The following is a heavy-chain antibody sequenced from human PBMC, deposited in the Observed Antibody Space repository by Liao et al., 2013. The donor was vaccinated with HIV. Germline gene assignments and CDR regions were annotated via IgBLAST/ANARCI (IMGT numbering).Heavy chain of an antibody. CDR3: ARRGGARDKLTYFFFYMDV. CDR1: GGSISSFY. CDR2: IYSGGAT. Sequence: QVQLQESGPGLVQPSETLSLTCTVSGGSISSFYWNWIRQPPGKGLEWIGYIYSGGATNYNPSLNSRVSISMDTTRKQISLKLTSATAADTAVYYCARRGGARDKLTYFFFYMDVWGKGTTVTVSS. D-gene: IGHD4-23*01. V-gene: IGHV4-59*01. J-gene: IGHJ6*03.